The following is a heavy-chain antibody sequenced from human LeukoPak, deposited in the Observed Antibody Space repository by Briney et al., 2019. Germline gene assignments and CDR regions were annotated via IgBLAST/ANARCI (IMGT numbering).Heavy chain of an antibody. J-gene: IGHJ4*02. Sequence: GGSLRLSCVASGFTFSSYAMSWVRQAPGKGLEWVSAISGSGGSTYYADSVKGRFTISRDNSKNTLYLQMNSLRAEDTAVYYCAKDLRYYDSSGYYTYYFDYWGQGTLVTVSS. D-gene: IGHD3-22*01. CDR3: AKDLRYYDSSGYYTYYFDY. V-gene: IGHV3-23*01. CDR2: ISGSGGST. CDR1: GFTFSSYA.